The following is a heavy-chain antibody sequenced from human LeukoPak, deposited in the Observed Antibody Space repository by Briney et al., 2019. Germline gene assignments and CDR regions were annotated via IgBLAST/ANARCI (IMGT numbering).Heavy chain of an antibody. D-gene: IGHD2-2*01. CDR2: IYYSGST. CDR3: ARTTEGYCSRTSCYGGDYYYYMDV. CDR1: GGSISSHY. Sequence: WETLSLTCSVSGGSISSHYWSWIRQPPGKGLEWIGYIYYSGSTNYNPPLKSRVTISVDTSKNQFSLKLSSVTAADTAVYYCARTTEGYCSRTSCYGGDYYYYMDVWGKGTTVTVSS. V-gene: IGHV4-59*11. J-gene: IGHJ6*03.